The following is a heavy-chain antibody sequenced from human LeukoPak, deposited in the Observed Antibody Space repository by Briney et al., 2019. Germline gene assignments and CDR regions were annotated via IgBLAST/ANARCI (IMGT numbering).Heavy chain of an antibody. CDR1: GFTFSSYA. CDR2: ISYDGSNK. D-gene: IGHD4-17*01. J-gene: IGHJ4*02. V-gene: IGHV3-30-3*01. Sequence: SGGSLRLSCAASGFTFSSYAMHWVRQAPGKGLEWVAVISYDGSNKYYADSVKGRFTISRDNSKNTLYLQMNSLRAEDTAVYYCARSATTVPACFDYWGQGTLVTVSS. CDR3: ARSATTVPACFDY.